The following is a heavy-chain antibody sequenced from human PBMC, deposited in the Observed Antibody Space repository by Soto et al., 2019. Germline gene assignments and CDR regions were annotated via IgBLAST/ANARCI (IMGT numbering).Heavy chain of an antibody. V-gene: IGHV1-2*02. J-gene: IGHJ6*02. CDR1: GYTFTGYY. D-gene: IGHD2-2*01. CDR2: INPSSGGT. Sequence: QVQLVQSGAEVKKPGASVKVSCKASGYTFTGYYMHWVRQAPGQGLEWMGWINPSSGGTNYAQKFQGRVTMTRDTSISTAYMELSRLRSDDTTVYYCARGGSTYGMDVWGQGTTVTVSS. CDR3: ARGGSTYGMDV.